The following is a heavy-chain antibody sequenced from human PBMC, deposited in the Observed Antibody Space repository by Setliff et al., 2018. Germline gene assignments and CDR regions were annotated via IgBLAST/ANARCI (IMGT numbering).Heavy chain of an antibody. CDR1: GFTFSTYA. Sequence: GGSLRLSCAASGFTFSTYAMIWVRQIPGKGLEWVSTIYAGDKSPHYADSVKGRFAISRDNAKNSVYLQMNSLRAEDTAIYYCATTRVWIPVLDSCGQGTLVTVSS. V-gene: IGHV3-23*05. J-gene: IGHJ4*02. CDR3: ATTRVWIPVLDS. D-gene: IGHD5-18*01. CDR2: IYAGDKSP.